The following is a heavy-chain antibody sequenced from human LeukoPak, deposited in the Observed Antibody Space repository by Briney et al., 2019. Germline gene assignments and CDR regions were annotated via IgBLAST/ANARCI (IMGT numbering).Heavy chain of an antibody. J-gene: IGHJ4*02. V-gene: IGHV3-21*04. CDR3: TTRLRNHFDY. CDR2: ISDGSRDT. CDR1: GFTFSSYW. Sequence: PGGSLRLSCAASGFTFSSYWMNWVRQAPGKGLEWVSTISDGSRDTHYAGSVKGRFTISRDDSQNIVYLQMDSLRAEDTALYYCTTRLRNHFDYWGQGTQVTVSS. D-gene: IGHD5-12*01.